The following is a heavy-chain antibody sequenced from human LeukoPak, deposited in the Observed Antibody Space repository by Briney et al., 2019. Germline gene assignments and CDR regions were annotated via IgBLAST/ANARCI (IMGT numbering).Heavy chain of an antibody. Sequence: GSLRLSCAVSGFTFSGFWMSWSRQAPGKGLEWVASINSDGSEGYYADVVKGRFTISRDNAKNSLYLQINSLRAEDTAVYYCARSSYSSSSSVWGQGTMVTVSS. J-gene: IGHJ3*01. CDR2: INSDGSEG. D-gene: IGHD6-6*01. CDR1: GFTFSGFW. V-gene: IGHV3-7*03. CDR3: ARSSYSSSSSV.